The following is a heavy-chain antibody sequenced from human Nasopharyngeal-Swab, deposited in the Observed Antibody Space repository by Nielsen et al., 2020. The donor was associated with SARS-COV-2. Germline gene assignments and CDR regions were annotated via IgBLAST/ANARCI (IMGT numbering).Heavy chain of an antibody. CDR2: INPNSGGT. CDR3: ARDYSHALYYFDY. J-gene: IGHJ4*02. V-gene: IGHV1-2*02. D-gene: IGHD5-18*01. Sequence: ASVKVSCKASGYTFTGYYMHWVRQAPGQGLEWMGWINPNSGGTNYAQKFQGRVTMTRDTSIGTAYMELSRLRSDDTAVYYCARDYSHALYYFDYWGQGTLVTVSS. CDR1: GYTFTGYY.